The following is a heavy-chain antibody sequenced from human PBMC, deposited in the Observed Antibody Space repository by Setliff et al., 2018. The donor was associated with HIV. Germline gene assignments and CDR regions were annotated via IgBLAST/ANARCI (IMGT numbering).Heavy chain of an antibody. CDR3: ARDPTYYLDSSGPYDAFDI. D-gene: IGHD3-22*01. J-gene: IGHJ3*02. CDR1: GFTFSTST. Sequence: GESLRLSCAASGFTFSTSTMNWVRQAPGKGLEWVAVISYDGNIKYYGDSVKGRFTISRDNSKNTLYVQMNSLRAEDTAVYYCARDPTYYLDSSGPYDAFDIWGQGTMVTVSS. CDR2: ISYDGNIK. V-gene: IGHV3-30*04.